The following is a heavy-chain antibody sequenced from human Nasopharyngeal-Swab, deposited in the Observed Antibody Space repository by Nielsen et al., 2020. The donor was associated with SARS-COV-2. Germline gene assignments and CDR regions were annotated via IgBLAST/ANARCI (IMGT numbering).Heavy chain of an antibody. V-gene: IGHV4-39*02. D-gene: IGHD3-22*01. CDR3: ARETYYYDSRPLDY. J-gene: IGHJ4*02. CDR2: IYYSGSN. CDR1: GGSISSSSYY. Sequence: SETLSLTCTVSGGSISSSSYYWGWIRQPPGKGLEWIGSIYYSGSNYYNPSLKSRVTISVDTSKNQFSLKLSSVTAADTAVYYCARETYYYDSRPLDYWGQGTLVTVSS.